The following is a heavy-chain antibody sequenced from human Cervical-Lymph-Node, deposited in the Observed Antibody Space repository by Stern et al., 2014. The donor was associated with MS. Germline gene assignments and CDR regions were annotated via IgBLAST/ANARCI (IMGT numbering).Heavy chain of an antibody. CDR2: INAGNDNT. Sequence: QVQLGQSGAEVKTPGASVKVSCKTSGYTFTGHGMHWVRQAPGQRLEWMGWINAGNDNTRQSQKFQGRVTITRDTSASTVYMELSSLTSEDTAVYYCARDPYGSKTIHDTWGQGTLVIVSS. D-gene: IGHD6-19*01. CDR3: ARDPYGSKTIHDT. V-gene: IGHV1-3*01. J-gene: IGHJ5*02. CDR1: GYTFTGHG.